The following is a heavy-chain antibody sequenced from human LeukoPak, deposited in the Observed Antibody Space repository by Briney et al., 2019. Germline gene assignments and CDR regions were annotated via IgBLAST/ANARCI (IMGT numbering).Heavy chain of an antibody. CDR3: ARRGRLDY. CDR2: ISSSSSTI. CDR1: GFTFSSYS. D-gene: IGHD3-16*01. Sequence: GSLRLSCAASGFTFSSYSMNWVRQAPGKGLEWVSYISSSSSTIYYADSVKGRFTISRDNAKNSLYLQMNSLRAEDTAVYYCARRGRLDYWGQGTLVTVSS. V-gene: IGHV3-48*01. J-gene: IGHJ4*02.